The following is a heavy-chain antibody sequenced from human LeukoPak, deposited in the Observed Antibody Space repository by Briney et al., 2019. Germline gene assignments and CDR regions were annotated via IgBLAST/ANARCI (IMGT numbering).Heavy chain of an antibody. Sequence: ASVKVSCKASGYTFTSYGISWVRQAPGQGLEWMGWISAYNGNTNYAQKFQGRVTMTRDTSTGTVYMELSSLRSEDTAVYYCARSSYDYVWGSYRPTWFDYWGQGTLVTVSS. D-gene: IGHD3-16*02. CDR1: GYTFTSYG. CDR3: ARSSYDYVWGSYRPTWFDY. CDR2: ISAYNGNT. V-gene: IGHV1-18*01. J-gene: IGHJ4*02.